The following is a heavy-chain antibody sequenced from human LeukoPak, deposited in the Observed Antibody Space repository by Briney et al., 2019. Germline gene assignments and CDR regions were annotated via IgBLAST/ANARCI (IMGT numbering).Heavy chain of an antibody. CDR3: AREETYGGNYYYYYMDV. D-gene: IGHD2-15*01. CDR1: GFTFSSYE. V-gene: IGHV3-48*03. J-gene: IGHJ6*03. CDR2: ISSSGSTI. Sequence: PGGSLRLSCAASGFTFSSYEMNWVRQAPGKGLGWVSYISSSGSTIYYADSVKGRFTISRDNAKNSLYLQMNSLRAEDTAVYYCAREETYGGNYYYYYMDVWGKGTTVTVSS.